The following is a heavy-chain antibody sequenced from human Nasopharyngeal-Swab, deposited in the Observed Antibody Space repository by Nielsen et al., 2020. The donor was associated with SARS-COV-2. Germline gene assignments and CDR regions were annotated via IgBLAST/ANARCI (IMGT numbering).Heavy chain of an antibody. V-gene: IGHV1-46*01. Sequence: ASVKVSCKASGYTFTSYYMHWVRQAPAQGLEWMGIINPSGGSTSYAQKFQGRVTMTRDTSTSTVYMELSSLRSEDTAVYYCARDPTLAVETETTYYYYGMDVWGQGTTVTVSS. J-gene: IGHJ6*02. CDR3: ARDPTLAVETETTYYYYGMDV. CDR2: INPSGGST. CDR1: GYTFTSYY. D-gene: IGHD6-19*01.